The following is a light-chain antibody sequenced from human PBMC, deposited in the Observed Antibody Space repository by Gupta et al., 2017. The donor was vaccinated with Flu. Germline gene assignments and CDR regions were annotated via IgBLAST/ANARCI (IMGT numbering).Light chain of an antibody. CDR2: GAS. CDR1: QSVSSSY. J-gene: IGKJ2*01. V-gene: IGKV3-20*01. Sequence: EIVLTQSPGTLSLSPGERATLSCRASQSVSSSYLAWYQQKPGQAPRLLIYGASSRATGIPDRFSGSGSGTDFTLTSSRLEPEDFAMYYCQHYGSSPYTFGQGTKLEIK. CDR3: QHYGSSPYT.